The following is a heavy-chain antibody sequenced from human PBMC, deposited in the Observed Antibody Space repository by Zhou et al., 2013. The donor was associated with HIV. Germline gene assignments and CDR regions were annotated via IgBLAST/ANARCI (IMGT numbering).Heavy chain of an antibody. Sequence: QVQLVQSGAEVKKPGASVKVSCKASGYSLTNYGFSWVRQAPGQGLEWMGWISGYKGNTNYAQKLQGRVTMTTDTSTSTAYMELRSLRSDDTAVYYCARDPGHYGSGRSYDYWGQGTLVTVSS. D-gene: IGHD3-10*01. J-gene: IGHJ4*02. CDR3: ARDPGHYGSGRSYDY. CDR1: GYSLTNYG. V-gene: IGHV1-18*01. CDR2: ISGYKGNT.